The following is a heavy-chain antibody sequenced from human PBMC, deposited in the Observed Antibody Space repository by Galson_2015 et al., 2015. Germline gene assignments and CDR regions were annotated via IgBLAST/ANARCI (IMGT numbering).Heavy chain of an antibody. CDR2: INQDGSEK. CDR1: GLTFSTYW. V-gene: IGHV3-7*01. J-gene: IGHJ4*02. D-gene: IGHD3-10*01. CDR3: ARDQFNGGDY. Sequence: SLRLSCAASGLTFSTYWINWVRQAPGKGLEWVANINQDGSEKYYVDSVKGRFTISRDNAKNSLYLQMNSLRAEDTAVYYCARDQFNGGDYWGQGTQVTVSS.